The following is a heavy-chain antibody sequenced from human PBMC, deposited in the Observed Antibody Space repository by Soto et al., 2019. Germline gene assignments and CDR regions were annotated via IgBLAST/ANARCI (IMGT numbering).Heavy chain of an antibody. D-gene: IGHD3-22*01. Sequence: ASVKVSCKASGYTFTSYGISWVRQAPGQGLEWMGWISAYNGNTNYAQMLQGRVTMTTDTSTSTAYMELRSLRSDDTAVYYCARDYYDSSGYYYTDYWGQGTLVTVSS. CDR1: GYTFTSYG. CDR3: ARDYYDSSGYYYTDY. V-gene: IGHV1-18*01. CDR2: ISAYNGNT. J-gene: IGHJ4*02.